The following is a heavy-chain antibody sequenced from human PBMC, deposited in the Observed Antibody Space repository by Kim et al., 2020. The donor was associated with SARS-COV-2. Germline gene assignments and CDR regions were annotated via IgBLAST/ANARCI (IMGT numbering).Heavy chain of an antibody. Sequence: GGSLRLSCTASGFTFGDYAMSWVRQAPGKGLEWVGFIRSKAYGGTTEYAASVKGRFTISRDDSKSIAYLQMNSLKTEDTAVYYCTRDIKSYYYGSGSLYFDYWGQGTLVTVSS. CDR1: GFTFGDYA. V-gene: IGHV3-49*04. J-gene: IGHJ4*02. D-gene: IGHD3-10*01. CDR2: IRSKAYGGTT. CDR3: TRDIKSYYYGSGSLYFDY.